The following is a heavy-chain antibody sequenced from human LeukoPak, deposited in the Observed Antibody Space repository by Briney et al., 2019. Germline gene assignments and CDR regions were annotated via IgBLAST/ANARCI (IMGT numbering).Heavy chain of an antibody. CDR1: GPSINTYS. V-gene: IGHV4-59*13. CDR3: ARGDQEFDY. J-gene: IGHJ4*02. Sequence: RSETLSLTCTVSGPSINTYSWSWIRQTPGKGLEWIGYVYASGDYNSGINTYKPSLESRVTITVDTSKNQFALRLTSLTAADTAVYYCARGDQEFDYWGQGTRVTVS. CDR2: VYASGDYNSGIN.